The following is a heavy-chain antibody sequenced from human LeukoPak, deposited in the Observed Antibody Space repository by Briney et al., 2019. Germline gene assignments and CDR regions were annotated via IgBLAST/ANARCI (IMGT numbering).Heavy chain of an antibody. CDR2: IKHDGSEK. CDR1: GFTFSGYW. Sequence: GGSLRLSCAASGFTFSGYWMSWVRQAPGKGLEWVANIKHDGSEKYHVASVKGRFTISRDNSQNSLYLQMNSLRPEDTAVYYCARGDGRDDPDYWGQGTLVTVSS. J-gene: IGHJ4*02. CDR3: ARGDGRDDPDY. V-gene: IGHV3-7*01. D-gene: IGHD5-24*01.